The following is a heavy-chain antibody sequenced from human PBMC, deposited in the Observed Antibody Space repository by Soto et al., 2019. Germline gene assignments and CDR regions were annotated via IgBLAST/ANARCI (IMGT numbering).Heavy chain of an antibody. J-gene: IGHJ5*02. V-gene: IGHV1-24*01. CDR3: ATVAHYYYDSSGLAAWFDP. CDR1: GYTLTELS. Sequence: KVSCKVSGYTLTELSMHWVRQAPGKGLEWMGGFDPEDGETIYAQKFQGRVTMTEDTSTDTAYMELSSLRSEDTAVYYCATVAHYYYDSSGLAAWFDPWGQGTLVTVSS. D-gene: IGHD3-22*01. CDR2: FDPEDGET.